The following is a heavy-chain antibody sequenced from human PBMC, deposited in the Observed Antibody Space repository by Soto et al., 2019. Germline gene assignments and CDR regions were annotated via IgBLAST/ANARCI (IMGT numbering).Heavy chain of an antibody. D-gene: IGHD3-3*01. CDR1: GFPGGTSY. Sequence: PGGSLRLSCAASGFPGGTSYIHWVRQAPGKGLEWVSAIQIGGKTYYADSVKGRFIISRDNSENTVHLHTSSPRAEDTAVYFFARENLLRFLEWLPRQGMDVWGQGTTVNVSS. CDR3: ARENLLRFLEWLPRQGMDV. CDR2: IQIGGKT. J-gene: IGHJ6*02. V-gene: IGHV3-53*01.